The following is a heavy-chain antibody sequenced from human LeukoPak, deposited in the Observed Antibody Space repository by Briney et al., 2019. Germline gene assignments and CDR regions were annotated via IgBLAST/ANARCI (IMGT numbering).Heavy chain of an antibody. CDR2: IKQDGSEK. Sequence: PGGSLRLSCVASGFTFRSYEMSWVRQAPGKGLEWVANIKQDGSEKYYVDSVKGRFTISRDNAKNSLYLQMNSLRAEDTAVYYCARVSSSRLHFDYWGQGTLVTVSS. V-gene: IGHV3-7*04. CDR3: ARVSSSRLHFDY. CDR1: GFTFRSYE. J-gene: IGHJ4*02. D-gene: IGHD6-6*01.